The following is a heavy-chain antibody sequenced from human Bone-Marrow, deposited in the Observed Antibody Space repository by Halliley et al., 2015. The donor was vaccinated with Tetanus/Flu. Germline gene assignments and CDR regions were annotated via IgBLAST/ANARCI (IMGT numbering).Heavy chain of an antibody. J-gene: IGHJ4*02. Sequence: TLSLTCSVSGGSINSRSYYWSWIRQHPGKGLEWIGYIYYSGSTYYNPSLKSRVTISVDTSKNQFSLKLSSVTAADTAVYYCARGLYDSSGYYLNYFDYWGQGTLVTVSS. CDR3: ARGLYDSSGYYLNYFDY. CDR2: IYYSGST. CDR1: GGSINSRSYY. V-gene: IGHV4-31*03. D-gene: IGHD3-22*01.